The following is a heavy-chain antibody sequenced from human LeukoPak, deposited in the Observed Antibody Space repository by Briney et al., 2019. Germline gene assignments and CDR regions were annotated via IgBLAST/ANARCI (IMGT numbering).Heavy chain of an antibody. CDR2: INPNSGGA. Sequence: ASVKVSCKASGYTFTGYYMHWVRQAPGQGLEWMGWINPNSGGANYAQKFQGRVTMTRNTSISTAYMELSSLRSEDTAVYYCVREVTRYFDYWGQGTLVTVSS. V-gene: IGHV1-2*02. CDR1: GYTFTGYY. D-gene: IGHD4-11*01. CDR3: VREVTRYFDY. J-gene: IGHJ4*02.